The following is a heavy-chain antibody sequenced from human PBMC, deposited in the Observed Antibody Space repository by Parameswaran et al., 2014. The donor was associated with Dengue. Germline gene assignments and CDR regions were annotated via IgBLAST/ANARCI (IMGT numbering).Heavy chain of an antibody. CDR2: IWYDGSNK. Sequence: VRQLLGKGLEWVAVIWYDGSNKYYADSVKGRFTISRDNSKNTLYLQMNSLRAEDTAVYYCARDNGIAAAGISLFSYYYGMDVWGQGTTVTVSS. V-gene: IGHV3-33*01. J-gene: IGHJ6*02. D-gene: IGHD6-13*01. CDR3: ARDNGIAAAGISLFSYYYGMDV.